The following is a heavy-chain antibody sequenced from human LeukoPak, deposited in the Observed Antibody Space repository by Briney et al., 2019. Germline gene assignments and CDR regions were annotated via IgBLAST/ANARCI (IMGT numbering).Heavy chain of an antibody. CDR2: IYYSGST. J-gene: IGHJ2*01. CDR1: GGSISSSSYY. D-gene: IGHD3-10*01. CDR3: ARDTGLTKRYFDL. Sequence: PSETLSLTCTVSGGSISSSSYYWGWIRQPPGKGLEWIGSIYYSGSTYYNPSLKSRVTISVDTSKNQFSLKLSSVTAADTAVYYCARDTGLTKRYFDLWGRGTLVTVSS. V-gene: IGHV4-39*07.